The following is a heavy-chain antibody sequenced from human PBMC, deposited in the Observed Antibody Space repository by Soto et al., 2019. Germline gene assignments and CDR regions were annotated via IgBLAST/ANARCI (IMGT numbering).Heavy chain of an antibody. CDR2: IIPILGIA. CDR3: ARDFKRYYGSGAANYYYYYGMDV. J-gene: IGHJ6*02. CDR1: GGTFSIYT. Sequence: GASVKVSCKASGGTFSIYTISWVRQAPGQGLEWMGRIIPILGIANYAQKFQGGVTITADKSTSTAYMELSSLRSEDTAVYYCARDFKRYYGSGAANYYYYYGMDVWGQGTTVTVSS. D-gene: IGHD3-10*01. V-gene: IGHV1-69*04.